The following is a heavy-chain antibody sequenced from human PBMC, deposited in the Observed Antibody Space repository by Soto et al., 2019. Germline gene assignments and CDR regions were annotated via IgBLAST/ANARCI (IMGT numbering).Heavy chain of an antibody. D-gene: IGHD2-15*01. V-gene: IGHV1-8*01. Sequence: QVQLVQSGAEVKKPGASVKVSCKASGYTFTIYDINWVRQATGQGLEWMGWMNPNSGNTNYAQKLQGRVTMTTDTSTSTAYMELRSLRSDDTAVYYCARDGCSGGSCYPAYGMDVWGQGTTVTVSS. J-gene: IGHJ6*02. CDR1: GYTFTIYD. CDR2: MNPNSGNT. CDR3: ARDGCSGGSCYPAYGMDV.